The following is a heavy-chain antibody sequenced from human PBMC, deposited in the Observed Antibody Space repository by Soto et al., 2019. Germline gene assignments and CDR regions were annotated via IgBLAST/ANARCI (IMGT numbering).Heavy chain of an antibody. J-gene: IGHJ5*02. Sequence: ASVKVSCKVSGYTFTSYGISWVRQAPGQGLEWMGWISAYNGNTNYAQKLQGRVTMTTDTSTSTAYMELRSLRSDDTAVYYCARDRYQLPSNWFDPWGQGTLVTVSS. CDR3: ARDRYQLPSNWFDP. V-gene: IGHV1-18*01. CDR2: ISAYNGNT. D-gene: IGHD2-2*01. CDR1: GYTFTSYG.